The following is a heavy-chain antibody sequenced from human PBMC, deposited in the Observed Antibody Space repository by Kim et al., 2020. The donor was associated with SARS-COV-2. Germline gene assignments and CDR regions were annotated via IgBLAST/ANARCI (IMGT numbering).Heavy chain of an antibody. Sequence: GVSLRLSCAASGFTFSDHWMHWVRQAPGKGLVWVSRINSDGSSTTYADSVKGRFTISRDNTKNTLYLQMNSLRAEDTAVYYCARGIAAPIWGQGTLVTVSS. CDR1: GFTFSDHW. V-gene: IGHV3-74*03. J-gene: IGHJ4*02. CDR2: INSDGSST. CDR3: ARGIAAPI. D-gene: IGHD6-6*01.